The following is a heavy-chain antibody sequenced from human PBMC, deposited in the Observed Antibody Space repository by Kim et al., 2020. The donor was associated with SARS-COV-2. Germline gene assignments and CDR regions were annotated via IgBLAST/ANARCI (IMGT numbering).Heavy chain of an antibody. CDR3: AGDKGSSGWNELEH. CDR2: ISYEASNI. Sequence: GGSLRLSCAASGFTFSSYAMHWVRQAPGKGLEWVAVISYEASNIYYADSVKGRFTISRDTSNNTRDLQMNSLGGEDAAVYYCAGDKGSSGWNELEHWGQGTLVIVSS. J-gene: IGHJ4*02. D-gene: IGHD6-19*01. V-gene: IGHV3-30*04. CDR1: GFTFSSYA.